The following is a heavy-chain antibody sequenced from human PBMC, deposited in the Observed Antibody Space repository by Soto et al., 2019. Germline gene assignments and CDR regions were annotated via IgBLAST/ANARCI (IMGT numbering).Heavy chain of an antibody. Sequence: QVQLQESGPGLVKPSGTLSLTCAVSGGSISSGDWCWCWVRQSPGKGLEWLGEIYYSGSTTYNPSLQCRVTNSLDKSENQSSLRLSSVTAADTAVYYCAGRGCYSIFGSLAYWGQGPLVTVSS. CDR1: GGSISSGDW. D-gene: IGHD3-22*01. V-gene: IGHV4-4*02. CDR3: AGRGCYSIFGSLAY. CDR2: IYYSGST. J-gene: IGHJ4*02.